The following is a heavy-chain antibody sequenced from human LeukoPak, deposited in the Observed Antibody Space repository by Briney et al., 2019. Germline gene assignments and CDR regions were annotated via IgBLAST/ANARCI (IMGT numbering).Heavy chain of an antibody. CDR2: IYYSGST. CDR3: ARHDWFLDY. V-gene: IGHV4-39*01. Sequence: GLEWIGSIYYSGSTYYNPSLKSRVTISVDTSKNQFSLKLSSVTAADTAVYYCARHDWFLDYWGQGTLVTVSS. J-gene: IGHJ4*02. D-gene: IGHD3-9*01.